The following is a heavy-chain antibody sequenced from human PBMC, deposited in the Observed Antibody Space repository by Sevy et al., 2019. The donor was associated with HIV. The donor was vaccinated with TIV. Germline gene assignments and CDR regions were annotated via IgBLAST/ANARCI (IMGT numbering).Heavy chain of an antibody. CDR2: IRSKAYGGTT. CDR3: TRVFESGYCSTTSCYTFDY. J-gene: IGHJ4*02. D-gene: IGHD2-2*02. CDR1: GFTFGDYA. Sequence: GGCLRLSCTASGFTFGDYAMSWFRQAPGKGLEWVGFIRSKAYGGTTEYAASVKGRFTISRDDSKSIAYLQMNSLKTEDTAAYYCTRVFESGYCSTTSCYTFDYWGQGTLVTVSS. V-gene: IGHV3-49*03.